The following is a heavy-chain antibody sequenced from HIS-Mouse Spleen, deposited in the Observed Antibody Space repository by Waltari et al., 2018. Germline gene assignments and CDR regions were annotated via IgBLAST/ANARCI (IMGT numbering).Heavy chain of an antibody. CDR1: GFTFSSFG. V-gene: IGHV3-7*01. CDR2: IKQDGSEK. D-gene: IGHD6-13*01. J-gene: IGHJ4*02. Sequence: EVQLVESGGGLVQPGGSLRLSWAASGFTFSSFGMSWVRQAPGKGLEWVANIKQDGSEKYYVDSVKGRFTISRDNAKNSLYLQMNSLRAEETAVYYCARDSLSIADYWGQGTLVTVSS. CDR3: ARDSLSIADY.